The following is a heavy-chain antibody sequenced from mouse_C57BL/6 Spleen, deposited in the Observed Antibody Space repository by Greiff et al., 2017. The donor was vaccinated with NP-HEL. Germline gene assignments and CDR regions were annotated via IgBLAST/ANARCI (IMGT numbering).Heavy chain of an antibody. Sequence: QVQLQQPGAELVKPGASVKLSCKASGYTFTSYWMQWVNQRPGQGLEWIGEIDPSDSYTNYNQKFKGKATLTVDTSSSTAYMQLSSLTSEDSAVYYCARASDYGRSPFDYWGQGTTLTVAS. V-gene: IGHV1-50*01. CDR2: IDPSDSYT. CDR3: ARASDYGRSPFDY. J-gene: IGHJ2*01. D-gene: IGHD1-1*01. CDR1: GYTFTSYW.